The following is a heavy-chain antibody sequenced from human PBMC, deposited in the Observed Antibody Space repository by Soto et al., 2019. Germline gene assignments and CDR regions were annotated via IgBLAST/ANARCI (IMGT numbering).Heavy chain of an antibody. Sequence: GGSLRLSCAASGFTFSSYGMHWVRQAPGKGLEWVAVISYDGSNKYYADSVKGRFTISRDNSKNTLYLQMNNLRAEDTAVYYCAGLSAAIDYWGQGTLVTVSS. CDR1: GFTFSSYG. V-gene: IGHV3-30*03. CDR2: ISYDGSNK. CDR3: AGLSAAIDY. J-gene: IGHJ4*02. D-gene: IGHD3-16*02.